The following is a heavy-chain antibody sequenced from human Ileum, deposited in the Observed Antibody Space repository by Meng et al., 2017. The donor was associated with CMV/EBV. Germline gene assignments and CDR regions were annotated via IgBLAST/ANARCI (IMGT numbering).Heavy chain of an antibody. V-gene: IGHV4-61*01. CDR1: GGSVSSGSYY. D-gene: IGHD2-2*01. CDR3: ASYCSSTSCYRGTIDY. Sequence: SETLSLTCTVSGGSVSSGSYYWSWIRQPPGKGLEWIGYIYYSGSTNYNPSLKSRVTISVDTSKNLYSLKLSSVTAADTAVYYCASYCSSTSCYRGTIDYWGQGTLVTVSS. J-gene: IGHJ4*02. CDR2: IYYSGST.